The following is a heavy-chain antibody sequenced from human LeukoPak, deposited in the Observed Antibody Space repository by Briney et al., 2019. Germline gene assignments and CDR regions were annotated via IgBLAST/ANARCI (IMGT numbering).Heavy chain of an antibody. CDR3: ARDPTTVTKGFDI. V-gene: IGHV4-59*11. CDR1: ADSFSTHY. CDR2: ISSIGST. J-gene: IGHJ3*02. Sequence: SETLSLTCSVSADSFSTHYWTWLRQPPGKGLEWLGYISSIGSTNYNPSLKSRVTISVDTSKKQFSLKMTSVTAADTAVYYCARDPTTVTKGFDIWGQGTMVTVSS. D-gene: IGHD4-17*01.